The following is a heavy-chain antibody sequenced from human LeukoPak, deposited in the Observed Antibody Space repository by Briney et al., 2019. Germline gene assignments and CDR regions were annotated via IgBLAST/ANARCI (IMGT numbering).Heavy chain of an antibody. V-gene: IGHV4-4*02. CDR2: IYHSGST. CDR3: ARDGIAAAGKRGDCYLD. D-gene: IGHD6-13*01. J-gene: IGHJ4*02. CDR1: GGSISSSNW. Sequence: ASETLSLTCAVSGGSISSSNWWSWVHQPPGKGLEWIGEIYHSGSTNYNPSLKSRVTISVDKSKNQFSLKLSSVTAADTAVYYCARDGIAAAGKRGDCYLDWGQGILVTVSS.